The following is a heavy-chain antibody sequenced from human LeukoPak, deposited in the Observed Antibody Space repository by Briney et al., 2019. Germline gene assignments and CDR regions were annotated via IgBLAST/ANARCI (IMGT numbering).Heavy chain of an antibody. Sequence: GGSLRLSCAASGLTFSSHAMHWGRQAPGKGLEYVSAIVSNGGNTYYADSVRGRFTISRDNSKDTVYLQMGSLRPEDTAVYYCARGGYYAASDIWGQGALVTVSS. D-gene: IGHD3-3*01. CDR2: IVSNGGNT. V-gene: IGHV3-64*02. CDR1: GLTFSSHA. CDR3: ARGGYYAASDI. J-gene: IGHJ4*02.